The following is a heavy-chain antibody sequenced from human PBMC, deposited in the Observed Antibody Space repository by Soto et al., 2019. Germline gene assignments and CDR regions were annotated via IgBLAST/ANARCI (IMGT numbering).Heavy chain of an antibody. CDR1: EDTFTSYY. CDR2: INPNGGST. Sequence: VQLVQSGAEVKTPGASVKVSCKAPEDTFTSYYINWVRQAPGQGLEWMGIINPNGGSTRYAQKFHVRSTFTVYTPASTVYLELRSLRSDDTALYYCARSSGGVFEIIIEGSNWFGSWGQVTMVTVSS. CDR3: ARSSGGVFEIIIEGSNWFGS. J-gene: IGHJ5*01. V-gene: IGHV1-46*01. D-gene: IGHD1-26*01.